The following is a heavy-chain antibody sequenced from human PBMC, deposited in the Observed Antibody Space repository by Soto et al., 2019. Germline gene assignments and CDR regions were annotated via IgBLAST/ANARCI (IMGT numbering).Heavy chain of an antibody. CDR3: AIIITAVGGRRYFDL. V-gene: IGHV3-11*05. CDR1: GFTFSDYY. Sequence: QVQLVESGGGLVKPGGSLRLSCVASGFTFSDYYMSWIRQAPGKGLEWVSYIYSSSSYTNYADSVKGRFTISRDNAKNSVYLQMNTLRAEDTAVYYCAIIITAVGGRRYFDLWGRGTLVTVSS. J-gene: IGHJ2*01. D-gene: IGHD6-13*01. CDR2: IYSSSSYT.